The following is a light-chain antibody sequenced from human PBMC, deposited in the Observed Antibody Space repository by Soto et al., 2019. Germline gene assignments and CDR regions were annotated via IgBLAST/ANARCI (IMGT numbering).Light chain of an antibody. CDR1: QSVSSN. V-gene: IGKV3-15*01. Sequence: EIVMTQSPATLSVSPGASATLCCRASQSVSSNLAWYQQNPGQAPRLLIYGASIRATGIPARFSGSESGIESTPTCGNLQTEDFAVYYSQHYNSWPRRFGQGKKGKIK. CDR3: QHYNSWPRR. CDR2: GAS. J-gene: IGKJ1*01.